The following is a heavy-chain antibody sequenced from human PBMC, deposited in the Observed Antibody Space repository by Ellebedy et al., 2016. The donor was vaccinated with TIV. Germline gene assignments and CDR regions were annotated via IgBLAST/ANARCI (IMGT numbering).Heavy chain of an antibody. CDR2: IKTDGSVT. J-gene: IGHJ6*02. CDR3: VRHLKKDASQGMDV. V-gene: IGHV3-74*01. Sequence: PGGSLRPSCAASGFSFSAHLLHWVRQVPGKGLVWVARIKTDGSVTTKADSVKARFTIARDNAESTLFLPRNSLGAEDSAIYYCVRHLKKDASQGMDVWGQGTTVTVSS. CDR1: GFSFSAHL.